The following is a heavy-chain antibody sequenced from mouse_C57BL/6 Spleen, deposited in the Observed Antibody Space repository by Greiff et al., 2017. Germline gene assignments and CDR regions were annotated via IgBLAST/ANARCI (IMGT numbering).Heavy chain of an antibody. Sequence: EVQLQESGPGLVKPSQSLSLTCSVTGYSITSGYYWNWIRQFPGNKLEWMGYISYDGSNNYNPSLKNRISITRDTSKNQFFLKLNSVTTEDTATYYCAIYYDYYYFDYWGQGTTLTVSS. D-gene: IGHD2-4*01. V-gene: IGHV3-6*01. CDR3: AIYYDYYYFDY. CDR1: GYSITSGYY. J-gene: IGHJ2*01. CDR2: ISYDGSN.